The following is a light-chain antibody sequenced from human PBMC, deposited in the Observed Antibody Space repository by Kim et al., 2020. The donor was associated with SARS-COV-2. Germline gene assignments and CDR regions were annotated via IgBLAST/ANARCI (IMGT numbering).Light chain of an antibody. CDR3: AAWDDSLSGWV. Sequence: MDTISCTGRGSSNECNLLDWDQQHPGTAPNLLTNGDIQLPSGVPDRFSGAKSDTSASLAISGRRSEDEADYYCAAWDDSLSGWVFSGGTQLTVL. CDR1: GSSNECNL. V-gene: IGLV1-47*02. CDR2: GDI. J-gene: IGLJ3*02.